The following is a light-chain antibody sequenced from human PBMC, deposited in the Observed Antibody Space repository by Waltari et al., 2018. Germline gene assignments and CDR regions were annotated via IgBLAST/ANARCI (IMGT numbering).Light chain of an antibody. CDR3: SSQSSNDVVL. CDR2: DVS. V-gene: IGLV2-14*01. CDR1: SSDVGGYNY. J-gene: IGLJ2*01. Sequence: QSALTQPASVSGSPGQSVTIFCAGTSSDVGGYNYVSWYQQHPGQAPIVIYDVSDRPSGVSDRFSGSKSGNTASLTISGLQAEDEADYYCSSQSSNDVVLFGGGTKLTVL.